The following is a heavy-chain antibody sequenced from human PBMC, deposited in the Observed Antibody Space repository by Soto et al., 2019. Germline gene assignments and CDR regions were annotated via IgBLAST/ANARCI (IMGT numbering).Heavy chain of an antibody. CDR1: GFDFSYYW. D-gene: IGHD4-17*01. J-gene: IGHJ5*02. CDR2: INGDGSDI. V-gene: IGHV3-74*03. CDR3: ARDQTTGDWFDA. Sequence: EVQLVQSGGGLVQPGGSLRLSCGASGFDFSYYWMHWIRQDPGKGLVWVSRINGDGSDIKYADSVKGRFTISRDNAKNTVYLQMNSLRVEDTAVYYCARDQTTGDWFDAWGQGTLVTVSS.